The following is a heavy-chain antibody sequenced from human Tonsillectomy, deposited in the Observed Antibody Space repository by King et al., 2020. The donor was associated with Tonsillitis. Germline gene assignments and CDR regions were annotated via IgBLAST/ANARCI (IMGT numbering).Heavy chain of an antibody. CDR1: CTSISSSYYC. Sequence: QLQESGPGLVKPSETLSLTCLVSCTSISSSYYCWGWVRQPPGKGLEWIASISYSGHTDYNPSLKSRVSISLETSKSQFSLRLSSVTATDTAVYYCTSLTRSPTKWFRDSWGQGTLVTVSS. CDR2: ISYSGHT. CDR3: TSLTRSPTKWFRDS. V-gene: IGHV4-39*01. J-gene: IGHJ4*02. D-gene: IGHD3-22*01.